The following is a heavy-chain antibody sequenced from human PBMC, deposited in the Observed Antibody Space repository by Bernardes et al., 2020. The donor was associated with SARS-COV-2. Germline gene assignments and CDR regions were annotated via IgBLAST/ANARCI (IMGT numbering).Heavy chain of an antibody. J-gene: IGHJ5*02. D-gene: IGHD2-21*02. CDR2: AYHSGTA. CDR3: AGERDLYKWFDP. Sequence: SETLSLTCSVTPPFLTTYYWSWIRQFPGGRLEWIGYAYHSGTADYNPSLRSRVSMSADASRSQLLLNLRSVTAADTATYYCAGERDLYKWFDPWGQGILVTVSS. V-gene: IGHV4-59*01. CDR1: PPFLTTYY.